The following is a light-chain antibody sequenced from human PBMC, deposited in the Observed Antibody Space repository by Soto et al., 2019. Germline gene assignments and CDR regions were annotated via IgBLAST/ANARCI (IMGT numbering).Light chain of an antibody. Sequence: DVVMTQSPLSLPVTLGQPASISRGSSQSLLYFDGNIYVNCFQQRPGQSPRRLIYKVSNRDSGVPDRFSGSGAGTDFTLKISRVEADDVGVYYCMQGTHWPIAFGQGTRLEI. CDR1: QSLLYFDGNIY. CDR2: KVS. V-gene: IGKV2-30*01. J-gene: IGKJ5*01. CDR3: MQGTHWPIA.